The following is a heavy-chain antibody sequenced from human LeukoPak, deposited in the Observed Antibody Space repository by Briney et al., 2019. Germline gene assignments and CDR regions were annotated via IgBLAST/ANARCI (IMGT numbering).Heavy chain of an antibody. D-gene: IGHD3-3*01. V-gene: IGHV4-39*07. CDR1: GGSISSSSYY. Sequence: SETLSLTCTVSGGSISSSSYYWGWIRQPPGKGLEWIGSIYYSGSTYYNPSLKSRVTISVDTSKSQFSLKLSSVTAADTAVYYCARGRYDFWSGCLSHWFDPWGQGTLVTVSS. CDR2: IYYSGST. CDR3: ARGRYDFWSGCLSHWFDP. J-gene: IGHJ5*02.